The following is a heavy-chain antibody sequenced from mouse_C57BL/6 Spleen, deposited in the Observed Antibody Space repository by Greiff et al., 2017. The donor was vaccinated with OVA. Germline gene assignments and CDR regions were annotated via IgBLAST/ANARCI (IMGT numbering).Heavy chain of an antibody. CDR3: ASNSYYYGSSLFFDY. J-gene: IGHJ2*01. CDR2: INPSNGGT. CDR1: GYTFTSYW. V-gene: IGHV1-53*01. Sequence: VQLQQPGTELVKPGASVKLSCKASGYTFTSYWMHWVKQRPGQGLEWIGNINPSNGGTNYNEKFKSKATLTVDKSSSTAYMQLSSLTSEDSAIYYCASNSYYYGSSLFFDYWGQGTTLTVSS. D-gene: IGHD1-1*01.